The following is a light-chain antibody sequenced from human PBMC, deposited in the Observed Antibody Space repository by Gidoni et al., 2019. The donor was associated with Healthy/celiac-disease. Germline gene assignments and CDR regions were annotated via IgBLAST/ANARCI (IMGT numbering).Light chain of an antibody. V-gene: IGKV1-9*01. CDR2: AAS. CDR3: QHLNSYPFT. J-gene: IGKJ4*01. CDR1: QGISSY. Sequence: DIQSTQSPSFLSASVGDRVTITCRASQGISSYLAWYQQKPGKAPKLLIYAASTLQSGVPSRFSGSGSGTEFTLTISSLQPEDFATYYCQHLNSYPFTFGGGTKVEIK.